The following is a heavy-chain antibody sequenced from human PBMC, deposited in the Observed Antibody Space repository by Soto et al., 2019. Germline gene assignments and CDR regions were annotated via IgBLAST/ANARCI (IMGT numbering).Heavy chain of an antibody. CDR3: AKDLSPRRVRGVTGYYMDV. CDR1: GFTFSSYA. Sequence: PGGSLRLSCAASGFTFSSYAMSWVRQAPGKGLEWVSAISGSGGSTYYADSVKGRFTISRDNSKNTLYLQMNSLRAEDTAVYYCAKDLSPRRVRGVTGYYMDVWGKGTTVTVSS. CDR2: ISGSGGST. D-gene: IGHD3-10*01. V-gene: IGHV3-23*01. J-gene: IGHJ6*03.